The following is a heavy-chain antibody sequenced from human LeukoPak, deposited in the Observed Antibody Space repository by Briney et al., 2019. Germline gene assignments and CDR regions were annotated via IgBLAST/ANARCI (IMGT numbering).Heavy chain of an antibody. CDR1: GYTFTGYY. J-gene: IGHJ6*03. CDR2: INTNTGNP. D-gene: IGHD3-3*01. Sequence: ASVKVSCKASGYTFTGYYMHWVRQAPGQGLEWMGWINTNTGNPTYAQGFTGRFVFSLDTSVSTAYLQISSLKAEDTAVYYCARDRSIWSGYYEYYYYMDVWGKGTTVTVSS. V-gene: IGHV7-4-1*02. CDR3: ARDRSIWSGYYEYYYYMDV.